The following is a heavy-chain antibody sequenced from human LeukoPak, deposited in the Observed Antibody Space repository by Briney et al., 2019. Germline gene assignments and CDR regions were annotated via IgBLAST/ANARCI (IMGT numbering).Heavy chain of an antibody. Sequence: SETLSLTCTVSGGSISSSSYYWGWIRPPPGKGLEWIGSIYYSGSTYYNPSLKSRVTISVDTSKNQFSLKLSSVTAADTAVYYCARAVAGPLRYFDYWGQGTLVTGSS. D-gene: IGHD6-19*01. CDR3: ARAVAGPLRYFDY. CDR1: GGSISSSSYY. CDR2: IYYSGST. J-gene: IGHJ4*02. V-gene: IGHV4-39*07.